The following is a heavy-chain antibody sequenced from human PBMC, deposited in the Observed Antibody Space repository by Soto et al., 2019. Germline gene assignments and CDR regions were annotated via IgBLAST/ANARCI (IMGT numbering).Heavy chain of an antibody. Sequence: GGSLRLSCAASGFTFSSYDMHWVRQATGKGLEWVSAIGTAGDTYYPGSVKGRFTISRENAKNSLYLQMNSLRAGDTAVYYCARDLGIAAAGRLHYYGMDVWGQGTTVTVSS. V-gene: IGHV3-13*01. CDR3: ARDLGIAAAGRLHYYGMDV. CDR2: IGTAGDT. J-gene: IGHJ6*02. D-gene: IGHD6-13*01. CDR1: GFTFSSYD.